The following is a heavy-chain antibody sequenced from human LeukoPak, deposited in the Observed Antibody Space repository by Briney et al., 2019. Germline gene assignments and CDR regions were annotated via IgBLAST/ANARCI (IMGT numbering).Heavy chain of an antibody. V-gene: IGHV4-59*05. CDR2: IYYSGST. J-gene: IGHJ5*02. CDR3: ARQRWFVRGARAFWFDP. CDR1: GGSISSYY. Sequence: RPSETLSLTCTVSGGSISSYYWSWIRQPPGKGLEWMGSIYYSGSTYYNPSLKSRVTTSVDTSKNQFSLKLSSVTAADTAVYYCARQRWFVRGARAFWFDPGGQGILVTVSS. D-gene: IGHD1-26*01.